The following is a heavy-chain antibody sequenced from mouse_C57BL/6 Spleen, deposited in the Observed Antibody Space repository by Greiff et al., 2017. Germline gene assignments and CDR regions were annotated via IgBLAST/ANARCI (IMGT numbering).Heavy chain of an antibody. V-gene: IGHV1-54*01. D-gene: IGHD1-1*01. CDR3: ASAGITTVVEAMDY. CDR2: INPGSGGT. Sequence: VQLQQSGAELVRPGTSVKVSCKASGYAFTNYLIEWVKQRPGQGLEWIGVINPGSGGTNYNEKFKGKATLTADKSSSTAYMQLSSLTSEDSAVYFCASAGITTVVEAMDYWGQGTSVTVSS. CDR1: GYAFTNYL. J-gene: IGHJ4*01.